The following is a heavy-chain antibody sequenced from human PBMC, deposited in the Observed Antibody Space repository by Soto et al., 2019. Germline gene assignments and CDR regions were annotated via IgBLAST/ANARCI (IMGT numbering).Heavy chain of an antibody. V-gene: IGHV3-7*01. D-gene: IGHD6-13*01. Sequence: GGSLRLSCAASGFTFSSYWMSWVRQAPGKGLEWVANIKQDGNEKYYVDSVKGRCPISRDNAKNSLYLQRNSLRAEDTAVNYCARDRQPWGVGYTDAFDIWGQGTMVTVSS. CDR2: IKQDGNEK. CDR3: ARDRQPWGVGYTDAFDI. J-gene: IGHJ3*02. CDR1: GFTFSSYW.